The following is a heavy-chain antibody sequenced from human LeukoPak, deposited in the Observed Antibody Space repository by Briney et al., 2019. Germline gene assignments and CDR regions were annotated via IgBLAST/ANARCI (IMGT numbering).Heavy chain of an antibody. CDR2: IYYSGST. D-gene: IGHD3-10*01. Sequence: SETLSLTCTVSGGSISSYYWSWIRQPPGKGLEWIGYIYYSGSTNYNPSLKSRVTISVDTSKNQFSLKLSSVTAADTAVYYCAKMVRGEKGWFDPWGQGTLVTVSS. CDR3: AKMVRGEKGWFDP. V-gene: IGHV4-59*08. CDR1: GGSISSYY. J-gene: IGHJ5*02.